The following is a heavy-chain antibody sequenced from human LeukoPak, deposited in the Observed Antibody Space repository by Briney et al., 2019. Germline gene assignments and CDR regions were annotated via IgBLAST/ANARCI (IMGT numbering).Heavy chain of an antibody. CDR1: GGSISRYH. V-gene: IGHV4-59*01. Sequence: SETLSLSCTVSGGSISRYHWSWVRQPPGKGLEWIGYIYYSGSTNYNPSLKSRVTISLDTSKNQFSLRLSSVTAADTAMYYCARQDYTTGWYFLDQWGQGTLVTVSS. D-gene: IGHD6-19*01. CDR3: ARQDYTTGWYFLDQ. CDR2: IYYSGST. J-gene: IGHJ4*02.